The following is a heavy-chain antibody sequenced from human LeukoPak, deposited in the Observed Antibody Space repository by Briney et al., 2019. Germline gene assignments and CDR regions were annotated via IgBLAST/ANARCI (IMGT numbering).Heavy chain of an antibody. V-gene: IGHV3-11*04. CDR1: GFTFSDYF. D-gene: IGHD3-10*02. CDR3: AELGITMIGGV. Sequence: GGSLRLSCTASGFTFSDYFMNWIRQAPGKGLEWISHISDSGNNRYYADSVKGRFTISRDNAKNSLYLQMNSLRAEDTAVYYCAELGITMIGGVWGKGTTVTISS. CDR2: ISDSGNNR. J-gene: IGHJ6*04.